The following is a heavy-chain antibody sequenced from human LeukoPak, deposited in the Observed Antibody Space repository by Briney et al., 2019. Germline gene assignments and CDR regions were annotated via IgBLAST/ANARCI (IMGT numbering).Heavy chain of an antibody. J-gene: IGHJ4*02. Sequence: GASVKVSCKASGYTFTSYAMNWVRQAPGQGLGWMGWINTNTGNPTYAQGFTGRFVFSLDTSVSTAYLQISSLKAEDTAVYYCARDQDYYYGSGSYSDYWGQGTLVTVSS. V-gene: IGHV7-4-1*02. CDR3: ARDQDYYYGSGSYSDY. CDR2: INTNTGNP. CDR1: GYTFTSYA. D-gene: IGHD3-10*01.